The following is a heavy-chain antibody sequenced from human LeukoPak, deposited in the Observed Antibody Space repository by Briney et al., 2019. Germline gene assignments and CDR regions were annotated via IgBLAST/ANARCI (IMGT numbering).Heavy chain of an antibody. V-gene: IGHV3-7*01. D-gene: IGHD4-17*01. CDR1: GFTFSNYW. CDR2: IKEDGSEA. Sequence: GGSLRLSCAASGFTFSNYWMSWVRQAPGKGLEWEANIKEDGSEAYYVDSVKGRFTISRDNAKNSLYLQMYSLRDEDTAVYYCARALKGTTVITHSVGYWGQGTLVTVSS. J-gene: IGHJ4*02. CDR3: ARALKGTTVITHSVGY.